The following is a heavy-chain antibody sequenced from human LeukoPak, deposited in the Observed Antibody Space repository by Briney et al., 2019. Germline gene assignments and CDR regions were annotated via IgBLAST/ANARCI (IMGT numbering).Heavy chain of an antibody. Sequence: GPSPRLSCAASGVAFSSDAMHWGRQAPGKGLECGAGITYDVSNKYYADSVKGRFPLHRDNSKNTAHLKMTRLRAEAPAVYYCAKDFHWNVLAYWGPGALVTVSS. J-gene: IGHJ4*01. V-gene: IGHV3-30*04. CDR1: GVAFSSDA. CDR2: ITYDVSNK. CDR3: AKDFHWNVLAY. D-gene: IGHD1-1*01.